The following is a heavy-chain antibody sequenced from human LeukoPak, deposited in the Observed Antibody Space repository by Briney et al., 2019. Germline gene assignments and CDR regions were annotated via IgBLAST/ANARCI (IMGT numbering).Heavy chain of an antibody. D-gene: IGHD4-17*01. CDR3: VRDNGAY. V-gene: IGHV3-53*01. CDR2: IYSGGGT. J-gene: IGHJ4*02. Sequence: PGGSLRLSCAASGFTVTSNYMNWVRQAPGKGLEWVSDIYSGGGTYYADSVKGRFTISRDISKNTVYLQVNSLRAEDTAMYYCVRDNGAYWGQGTLVTVSS. CDR1: GFTVTSNY.